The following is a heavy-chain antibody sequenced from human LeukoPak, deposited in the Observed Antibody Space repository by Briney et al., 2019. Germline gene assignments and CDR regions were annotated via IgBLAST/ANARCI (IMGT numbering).Heavy chain of an antibody. D-gene: IGHD6-13*01. CDR2: IYSGGST. V-gene: IGHV3-53*01. J-gene: IGHJ3*02. CDR3: AREGIAAAGTKYDAFDI. Sequence: GGSLRLSCAASGFTVSSNYMSWVRQAPGKGLEWVSVIYSGGSTYYADSVKGRFTISRDNSKNTLYLQMNSLRAEDTAVYYCAREGIAAAGTKYDAFDIWGQGTMVTVSS. CDR1: GFTVSSNY.